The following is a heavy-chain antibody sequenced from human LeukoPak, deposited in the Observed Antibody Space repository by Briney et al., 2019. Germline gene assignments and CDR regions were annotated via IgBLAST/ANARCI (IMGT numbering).Heavy chain of an antibody. CDR1: GYTFTKYG. CDR3: ARVRGGYKIDY. Sequence: GASVRVSCKASGYTFTKYGISWVRQAPGQGLEWMGWISGYNGNTNYAQKFQGRVTMTTDTSTSTVYMELRSLRSDDTAMYYCARVRGGYKIDYWGQGTLVTVSS. J-gene: IGHJ4*02. D-gene: IGHD5-24*01. CDR2: ISGYNGNT. V-gene: IGHV1-18*01.